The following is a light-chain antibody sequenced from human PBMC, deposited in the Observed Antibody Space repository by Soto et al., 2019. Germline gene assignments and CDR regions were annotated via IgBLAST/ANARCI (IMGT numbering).Light chain of an antibody. CDR3: QQDGIWT. J-gene: IGKJ1*01. CDR2: GAS. V-gene: IGKV3-20*01. Sequence: EMVLTQSPGTLSLYPGERATLSCRASQSVSSSYLAWYQQKPGQAPRLLIYGASSRATGIPDRFSGSGSGTDFTLTISRLEPEDFAVYYCQQDGIWTFGQVTKVDIK. CDR1: QSVSSSY.